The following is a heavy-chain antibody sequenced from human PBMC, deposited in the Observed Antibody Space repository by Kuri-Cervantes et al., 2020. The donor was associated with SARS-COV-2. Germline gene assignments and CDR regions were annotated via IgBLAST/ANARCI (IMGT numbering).Heavy chain of an antibody. CDR3: ARGVTEMYNWFDP. CDR1: GFTFNNAW. Sequence: GESLKISCAASGFTFNNAWMSWVRQAPGKGLEWVGRIKSKTDGGTTDYAAPVKGRFTISRDDSKNTLYLQMNSLRAEDTAVYYCARGVTEMYNWFDPWGQGTLVTVSS. D-gene: IGHD5-18*01. J-gene: IGHJ5*02. V-gene: IGHV3-15*01. CDR2: IKSKTDGGTT.